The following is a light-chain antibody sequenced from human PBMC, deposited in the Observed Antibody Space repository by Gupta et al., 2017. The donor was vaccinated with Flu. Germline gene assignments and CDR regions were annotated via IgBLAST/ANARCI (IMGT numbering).Light chain of an antibody. CDR1: QSVSSN. V-gene: IGKV3-15*01. CDR2: VAS. CDR3: QQYSNWPPWT. Sequence: EIVMTQSPATLSVSPGERTTLSCRASQSVSSNLAWYQQKPGQAPRLLIYVASTRATGILARCSGSGSGTEFTLNISSLQSEDYAVYYCQQYSNWPPWTFGQGTKVEIK. J-gene: IGKJ1*01.